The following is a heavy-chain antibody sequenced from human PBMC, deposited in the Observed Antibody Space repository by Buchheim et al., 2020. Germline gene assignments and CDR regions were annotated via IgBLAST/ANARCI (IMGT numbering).Heavy chain of an antibody. CDR2: ISYTGNT. V-gene: IGHV4-61*01. J-gene: IGHJ6*02. D-gene: IGHD3-9*01. CDR3: ARDRAGDYDIMTGPYFYGMDV. CDR1: GGSVDSRTYH. Sequence: HVRLQESGPGLVKPSETLSLTCPVSGGSVDSRTYHWSWIRQAPGKGLEWIGHISYTGNTNYSPSLKSRATISIDTSKNQFSLKLTSATAADTAVYYCARDRAGDYDIMTGPYFYGMDVWGHGTT.